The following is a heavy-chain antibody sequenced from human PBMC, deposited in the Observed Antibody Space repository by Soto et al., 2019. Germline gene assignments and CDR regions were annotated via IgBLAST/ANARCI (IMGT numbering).Heavy chain of an antibody. CDR1: GFAFGAYR. J-gene: IGHJ4*02. CDR2: IRWDGSVG. V-gene: IGHV3-43*01. CDR3: VAGGYASGALDY. D-gene: IGHD3-16*01. Sequence: EVKLLESGGGVVQPGGSLRLSCAASGFAFGAYRMYWVRQAPGKALEWVALIRWDGSVGKYRDSVKGRFTISRDNKKNDLYLQMNRLTTEDAGLYYCVAGGYASGALDYWGQGTLVTVSS.